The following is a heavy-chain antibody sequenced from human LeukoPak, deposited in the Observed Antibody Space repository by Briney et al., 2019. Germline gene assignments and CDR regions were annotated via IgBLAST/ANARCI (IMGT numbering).Heavy chain of an antibody. Sequence: SETLSLTCTVSGGSISSYYWSWIRQPPGKGLEWIGYIYYSGSTNYNPSLKSRVTISVDTSKNQFSLKLSSVTAADTAAYYCARGSSLVVVAAIHDAFDIWGQGTMVTVSS. V-gene: IGHV4-59*01. CDR2: IYYSGST. CDR3: ARGSSLVVVAAIHDAFDI. CDR1: GGSISSYY. D-gene: IGHD2-15*01. J-gene: IGHJ3*02.